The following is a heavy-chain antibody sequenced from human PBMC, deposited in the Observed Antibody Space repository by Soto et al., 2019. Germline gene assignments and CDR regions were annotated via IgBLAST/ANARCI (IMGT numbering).Heavy chain of an antibody. CDR2: INPSGGNT. Sequence: ASVTVSCKASGYTFTAYYTHWVRQAPGQGLEWMGIINPSGGNTYYAQKFQGRVTMTRDTSTSTVYMELSSLRSEDTAVYYCARGGDSGSYYNAIYYYGMDVWGQGTTVTVSS. CDR3: ARGGDSGSYYNAIYYYGMDV. CDR1: GYTFTAYY. J-gene: IGHJ6*02. V-gene: IGHV1-46*01. D-gene: IGHD3-10*01.